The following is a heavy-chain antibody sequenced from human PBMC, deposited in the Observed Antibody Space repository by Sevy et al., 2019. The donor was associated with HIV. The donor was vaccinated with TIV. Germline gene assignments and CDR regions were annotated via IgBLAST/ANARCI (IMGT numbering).Heavy chain of an antibody. J-gene: IGHJ6*03. CDR1: GGTFSSYA. CDR2: IIPIFGTA. D-gene: IGHD6-13*01. CDR3: ARDRSSSWYEGGYYYYYYYMDV. V-gene: IGHV1-69*06. Sequence: ASVKVSCKASGGTFSSYAISWVRQAPGQGFEWMGGIIPIFGTANYAQKFQGRVTITADKSTSTANMELSSLRSEDTAVYYCARDRSSSWYEGGYYYYYYYMDVWGKGTTVTVSS.